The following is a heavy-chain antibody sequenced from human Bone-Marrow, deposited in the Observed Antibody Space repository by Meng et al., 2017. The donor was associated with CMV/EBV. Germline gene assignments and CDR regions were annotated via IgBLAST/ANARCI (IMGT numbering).Heavy chain of an antibody. CDR2: INWDDDK. V-gene: IGHV2-70*20. CDR3: VRMMWPSGAFDI. Sequence: SGPTLVKPTQTLTMTCKFSGFSLSTSGMCVSWVRQPPGKALEWLALINWDDDKYYSTSLKTRLPIYKDTAKKQEVLRITNMDPLDTATYYCVRMMWPSGAFDIWGQGTMVTVSS. CDR1: GFSLSTSGMC. J-gene: IGHJ3*02. D-gene: IGHD2-21*01.